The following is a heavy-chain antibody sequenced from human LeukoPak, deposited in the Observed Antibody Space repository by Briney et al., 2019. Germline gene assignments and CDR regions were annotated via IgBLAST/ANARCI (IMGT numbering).Heavy chain of an antibody. CDR1: GFTFSSYD. V-gene: IGHV3-30*18. D-gene: IGHD6-6*01. CDR3: AKGNTAARPYYFDY. J-gene: IGHJ4*02. Sequence: PGGSLRLSCAASGFTFSSYDMHWVRQAPGKGLEWVAVISYDGSNKYYADSVKGRFTISRDNSKNTLSLQMNSLRADDTAVYYCAKGNTAARPYYFDYWGQGTLVTVSS. CDR2: ISYDGSNK.